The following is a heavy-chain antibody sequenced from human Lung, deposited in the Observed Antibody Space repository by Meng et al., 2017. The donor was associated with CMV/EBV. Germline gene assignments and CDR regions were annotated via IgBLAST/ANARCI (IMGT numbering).Heavy chain of an antibody. V-gene: IGHV1-69*02. CDR1: GGTFSSYT. Sequence: SXXVSXKASGGTFSSYTISWVRQAPGQGLEWMGRIIPILGIANYAQKFQGRVTITADKSTSTAYIELSSLRSEDTAVYYCARVGRNFYGTDVWGQGTTVTVSS. CDR3: ARVGRNFYGTDV. D-gene: IGHD1-14*01. CDR2: IIPILGIA. J-gene: IGHJ6*02.